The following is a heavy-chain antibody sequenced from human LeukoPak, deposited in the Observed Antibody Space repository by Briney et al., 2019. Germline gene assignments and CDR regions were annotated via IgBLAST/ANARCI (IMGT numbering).Heavy chain of an antibody. CDR2: ISGSGGST. CDR3: AKDSRYYGSGSSDDY. CDR1: GFTFSSYG. J-gene: IGHJ4*02. Sequence: GGSLRLSCAASGFTFSSYGMSWVRQAPGKGLEWVSAISGSGGSTYYADSVKGRFTISRDNSKNTLYLQMNSLRAEDTAVYYCAKDSRYYGSGSSDDYWGQGTLVTVSS. D-gene: IGHD3-10*01. V-gene: IGHV3-23*01.